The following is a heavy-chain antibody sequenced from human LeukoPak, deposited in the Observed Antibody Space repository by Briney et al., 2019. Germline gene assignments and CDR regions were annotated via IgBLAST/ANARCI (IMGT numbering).Heavy chain of an antibody. Sequence: SGGSLRLSCAASGFTFSSYAMSWVRQAPGKGLEWVSAISGSGGSTYYADSVKGRFTISRDNSKNTLYLQMNSLRAEDTAVYYCAKLDSSGYYSYFDYWGQGTLVTVSS. J-gene: IGHJ4*02. V-gene: IGHV3-23*01. CDR1: GFTFSSYA. CDR3: AKLDSSGYYSYFDY. CDR2: ISGSGGST. D-gene: IGHD3-22*01.